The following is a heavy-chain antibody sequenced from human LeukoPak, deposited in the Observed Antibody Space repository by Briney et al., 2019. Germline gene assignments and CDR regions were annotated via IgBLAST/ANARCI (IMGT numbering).Heavy chain of an antibody. J-gene: IGHJ5*02. CDR2: ISGSGGST. Sequence: GGSLRLSCAASGFTFSSYAMSWVLQAPGKGLEWVSAISGSGGSTYYADSVKGRFTISRDNSKNTLYLQMNSLRAEDTAVYYCAKRPKYYYDSSGATWGQGTLVTVSS. CDR3: AKRPKYYYDSSGAT. V-gene: IGHV3-23*01. D-gene: IGHD3-22*01. CDR1: GFTFSSYA.